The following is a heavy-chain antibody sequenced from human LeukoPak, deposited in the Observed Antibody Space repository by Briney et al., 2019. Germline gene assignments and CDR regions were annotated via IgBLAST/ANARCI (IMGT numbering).Heavy chain of an antibody. CDR3: ARRINYFDF. CDR2: IYYSGIT. J-gene: IGHJ4*02. D-gene: IGHD2-15*01. V-gene: IGHV4-59*08. Sequence: SETLSLTCTVSGDSITSYYWSWSRQPPGKGLEWIGYIYYSGITNYNPSLKNRVTTSVDTSKNQFSLKLSSVTAADTAAYFCARRINYFDFWGQGILVTVSS. CDR1: GDSITSYY.